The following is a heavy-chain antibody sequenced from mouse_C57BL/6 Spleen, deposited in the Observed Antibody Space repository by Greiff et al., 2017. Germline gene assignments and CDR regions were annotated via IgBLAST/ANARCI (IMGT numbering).Heavy chain of an antibody. CDR2: INYDGSST. CDR1: GFTFSDYY. CDR3: AREDYDYGGGYAMDY. V-gene: IGHV5-16*01. D-gene: IGHD2-4*01. J-gene: IGHJ4*01. Sequence: HLVESEGGLVQPGSSMKLSCTASGFTFSDYYMAWVRQVPEKGLEWVANINYDGSSTYYLDSLKSRFIISRDNAKNILYLQMSSLKSEDTATYYCAREDYDYGGGYAMDYWGQGTSVTVSS.